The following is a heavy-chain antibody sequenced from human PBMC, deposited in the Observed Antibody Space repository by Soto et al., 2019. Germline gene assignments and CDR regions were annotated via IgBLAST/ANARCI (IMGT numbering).Heavy chain of an antibody. CDR2: INAGDGNR. V-gene: IGHV1-3*01. CDR3: ATAWFGRFDF. Sequence: QVHLAQSGAEMKSPGASVKLSCRPSGPFPFSNYAMHWVRQAPGQRPEWVGWINAGDGNRRYSEKLQGRVTITRDTSATTVYRELSGLRSEDTAVYYCATAWFGRFDFWGQGSLVTVSS. D-gene: IGHD3-10*01. J-gene: IGHJ4*02. CDR1: GPFPFSNYA.